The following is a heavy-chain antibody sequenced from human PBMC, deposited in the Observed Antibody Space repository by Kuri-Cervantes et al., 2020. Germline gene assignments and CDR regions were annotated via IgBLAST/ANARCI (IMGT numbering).Heavy chain of an antibody. CDR3: ARGPLYDFWSGFPPDY. J-gene: IGHJ4*02. Sequence: GGSLRLSCAASGFTFDDYAMHWVRQAPGKGLEWVSGISWNSGSIGYADSVKGRFTISRDNAKNSLYLQMNSLRAEDTAVYYCARGPLYDFWSGFPPDYWGQGTLVTVSS. D-gene: IGHD3-3*01. V-gene: IGHV3-9*01. CDR2: ISWNSGSI. CDR1: GFTFDDYA.